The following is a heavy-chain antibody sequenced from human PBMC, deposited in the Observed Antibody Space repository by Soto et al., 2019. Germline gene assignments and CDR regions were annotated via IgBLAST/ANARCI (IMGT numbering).Heavy chain of an antibody. CDR1: GGSISSGGYS. D-gene: IGHD3-10*01. CDR3: ARITSP. J-gene: IGHJ5*02. V-gene: IGHV4-30-2*01. Sequence: SETMSLTSAVSGGSISSGGYSWSWIRQPPGKGLEWIGYIYHSGSTYYNPSLKSRVTISVDRSKNQFSLKLSSVTAADTAVYYCARITSPWGQGTLVTVSS. CDR2: IYHSGST.